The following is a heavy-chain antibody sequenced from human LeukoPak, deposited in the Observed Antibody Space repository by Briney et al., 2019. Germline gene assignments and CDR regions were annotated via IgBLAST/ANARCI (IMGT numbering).Heavy chain of an antibody. D-gene: IGHD3-22*01. CDR3: ARGRGYYYYYYYMDV. CDR1: GGSFNGYY. V-gene: IGHV4-34*01. Sequence: SETLSLTCAVYGGSFNGYYWSWIRQPPGKGLEWIGEINHSGSANYNPSLKSRVTISVDTSKNQVSLKLSSVTGADTAVYYCARGRGYYYYYYYMDVWGKGTTVTVSS. J-gene: IGHJ6*03. CDR2: INHSGSA.